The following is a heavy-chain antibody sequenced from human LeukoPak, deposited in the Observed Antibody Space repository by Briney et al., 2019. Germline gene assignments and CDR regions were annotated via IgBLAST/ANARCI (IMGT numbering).Heavy chain of an antibody. V-gene: IGHV1-18*01. CDR1: GYILTSYC. J-gene: IGHJ4*02. D-gene: IGHD2-2*01. CDR2: ISAYNGNT. Sequence: ASVHVPYKASGYILTSYCILWVLQAPGPRLESIGCISAYNGNTNYAQKLQGRVTMTTDPSTSTAYMELRSLRSDDTAVYYCARVGAIVVVPAATQEDYWGQGTLVTVSS. CDR3: ARVGAIVVVPAATQEDY.